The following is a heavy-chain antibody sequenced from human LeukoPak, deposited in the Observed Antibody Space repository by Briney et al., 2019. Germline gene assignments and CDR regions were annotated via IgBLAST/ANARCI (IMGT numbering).Heavy chain of an antibody. Sequence: SETLSLTCTVSGGSISSISYYWGWIRQPPGKGLEWIGSMYHNGSTYYNPSLKSRVTLSVDTSKKQFSLKLNSVTAADTAVYYCARLWFGEFGNWFDPWGQGTLVTVSS. CDR2: MYHNGST. J-gene: IGHJ5*02. CDR3: ARLWFGEFGNWFDP. CDR1: GGSISSISYY. D-gene: IGHD3-10*01. V-gene: IGHV4-39*01.